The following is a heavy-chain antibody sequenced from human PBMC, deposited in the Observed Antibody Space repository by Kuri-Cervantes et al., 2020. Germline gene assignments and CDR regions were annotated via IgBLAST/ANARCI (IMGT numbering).Heavy chain of an antibody. V-gene: IGHV4-59*12. CDR1: GGSISTYY. D-gene: IGHD1-14*01. CDR2: IYYSGST. J-gene: IGHJ4*02. Sequence: SETLSLTCTVSGGSISTYYWSWIRQPPGKGLEWIGYIYYSGSTNYNPSLKSRVTISVDASKNQFSLKLSSVTAADTAVYYCARIKPPSNNDYWGQGTLVTVSS. CDR3: ARIKPPSNNDY.